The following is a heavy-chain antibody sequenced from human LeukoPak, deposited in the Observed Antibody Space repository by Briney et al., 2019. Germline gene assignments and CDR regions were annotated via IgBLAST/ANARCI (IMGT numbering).Heavy chain of an antibody. J-gene: IGHJ4*02. CDR1: GGSISSSSYY. D-gene: IGHD2-2*01. Sequence: SETLSLTCTVSGGSISSSSYYWGWIRQPPGKGLEWIGSIYYSGSTYYNPSLKSRVTISVDTSKNQLSLKVSSVTAADTAVYYCARMPQVVPVSYYFDYWGQGTLVTVSS. V-gene: IGHV4-39*07. CDR2: IYYSGST. CDR3: ARMPQVVPVSYYFDY.